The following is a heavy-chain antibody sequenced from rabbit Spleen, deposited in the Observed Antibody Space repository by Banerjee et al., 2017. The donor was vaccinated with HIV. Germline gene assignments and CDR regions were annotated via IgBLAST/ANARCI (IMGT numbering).Heavy chain of an antibody. CDR1: GFSFSSSYY. J-gene: IGHJ6*01. Sequence: QSLEESGGGLVQPEGSLTLTCTASGFSFSSSYYMCWVRQAPGKGLEWIGCIYTGPDNTYYATWAKGRFTISKTSSTTVTLQMTSLTAADTATYFCARDTSSSFSSYGMDLWGQGTLVTVS. CDR2: IYTGPDNT. D-gene: IGHD1-1*01. V-gene: IGHV1S40*01. CDR3: ARDTSSSFSSYGMDL.